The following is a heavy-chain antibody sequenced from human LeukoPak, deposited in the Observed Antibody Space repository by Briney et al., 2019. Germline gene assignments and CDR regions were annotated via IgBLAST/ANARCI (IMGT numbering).Heavy chain of an antibody. Sequence: GGSLRLSCAASGFTFSSYGMHWVRQAPGKGLEWVAFIRYDGSNKYYADSVKGRFTISRDNSKNTLYLQMNSLRAEDTAVYYCAKDLGYDSSGYSFGWGQGALVTVSS. V-gene: IGHV3-30*02. CDR2: IRYDGSNK. D-gene: IGHD3-22*01. J-gene: IGHJ4*02. CDR1: GFTFSSYG. CDR3: AKDLGYDSSGYSFG.